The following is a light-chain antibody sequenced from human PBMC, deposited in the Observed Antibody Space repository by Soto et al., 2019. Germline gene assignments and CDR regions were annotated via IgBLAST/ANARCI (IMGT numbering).Light chain of an antibody. CDR1: QSISSW. Sequence: DSQMTQSPSTLSASVGLRFTITCRASQSISSWLAWYQQKPGKAPKLMXYDASSLESGVPSRFSGSGSGTEFTLTISSLQPDDFATYYCQQYNSYSPWTFGQGTKVDIK. CDR3: QQYNSYSPWT. J-gene: IGKJ1*01. V-gene: IGKV1-5*01. CDR2: DAS.